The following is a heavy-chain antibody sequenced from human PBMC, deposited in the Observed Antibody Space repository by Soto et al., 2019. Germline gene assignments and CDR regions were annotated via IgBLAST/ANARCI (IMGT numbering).Heavy chain of an antibody. J-gene: IGHJ4*02. CDR2: ISYDGSNK. V-gene: IGHV3-30*18. Sequence: QVQLVESGGGVVQPGRSLRLSCAASGFTFSSYGMHWVRQAPGKGLEWVAVISYDGSNKYYADSVKGRFTISRDNSKNTLYLQKNSLRAEDTAVYYCAKDGLKMATTNYFDYWGQGTLVTVSS. CDR3: AKDGLKMATTNYFDY. D-gene: IGHD5-12*01. CDR1: GFTFSSYG.